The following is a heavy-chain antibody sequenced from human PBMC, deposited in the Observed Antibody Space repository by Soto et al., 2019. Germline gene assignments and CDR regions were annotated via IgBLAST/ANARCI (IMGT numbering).Heavy chain of an antibody. J-gene: IGHJ4*02. CDR3: ASHSSGWYNY. CDR2: IDHSGRT. D-gene: IGHD6-19*01. CDR1: GGCISSSNW. V-gene: IGHV4-4*02. Sequence: WETLSLTCAVSGGCISSSNWWRWVRHPPGKGLERIGEIDHSGRTNYNPSLKSRVTISVDKSKNQFSLKLSSVTAADTAVYYCASHSSGWYNYWGQGPLVTVSS.